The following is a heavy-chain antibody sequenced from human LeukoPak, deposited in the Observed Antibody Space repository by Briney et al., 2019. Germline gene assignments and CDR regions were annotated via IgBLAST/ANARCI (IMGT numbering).Heavy chain of an antibody. CDR2: ISSSSSTI. CDR1: GFTFSSYS. Sequence: GGSLRLSCAASGFTFSSYSMNWVRQAPGKGLEWVSYISSSSSTIYYADSVKGRFTISRDNAKNSLYLQMNSLRDEDTAVYYCAGDGDPSYYCYGMDVWGQGTTVTVSS. J-gene: IGHJ6*02. D-gene: IGHD4-17*01. V-gene: IGHV3-48*02. CDR3: AGDGDPSYYCYGMDV.